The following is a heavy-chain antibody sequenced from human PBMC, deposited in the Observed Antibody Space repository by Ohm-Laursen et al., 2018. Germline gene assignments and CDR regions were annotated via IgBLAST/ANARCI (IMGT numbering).Heavy chain of an antibody. Sequence: SDTLSLTCAVSGYSISSGYYWGWIRQPPGKGLEWIGSIYLSGSTYYNPSLKSRVTISIDTSKSQLSLKLPSVTAADTALYYCANSWSPRTTVTTSGAFDIWGKGTMVTVSS. D-gene: IGHD4-11*01. CDR1: GYSISSGYY. CDR2: IYLSGST. J-gene: IGHJ3*02. V-gene: IGHV4-38-2*01. CDR3: ANSWSPRTTVTTSGAFDI.